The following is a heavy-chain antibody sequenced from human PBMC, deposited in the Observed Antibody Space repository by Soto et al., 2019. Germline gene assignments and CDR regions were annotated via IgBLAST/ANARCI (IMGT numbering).Heavy chain of an antibody. CDR2: IKQDGSEK. CDR3: ARQRRFLEWLHLYGAFDI. J-gene: IGHJ3*02. D-gene: IGHD3-3*01. V-gene: IGHV3-7*01. Sequence: GGSLRLSCAASGFTFSSYWMSWVRQAPGKGLEWVANIKQDGSEKYYVDSVKGRFTISRDNAKNSLYLQMNSLRAEDTAVYYCARQRRFLEWLHLYGAFDIWGQGTMVTVSS. CDR1: GFTFSSYW.